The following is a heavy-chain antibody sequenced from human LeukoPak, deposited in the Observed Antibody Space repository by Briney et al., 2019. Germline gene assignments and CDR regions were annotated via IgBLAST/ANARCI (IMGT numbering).Heavy chain of an antibody. D-gene: IGHD5-24*01. CDR1: GGSISTYY. Sequence: SETLSLTCTVSGGSISTYYWISIRQPPGKKLEWIGHVYNSGSTNYNPSLKSRVTISMDTSKNQFSLQVSTVPAADTAVYYCARRCGRYYFYGIDVWGQGTTVTVSS. CDR2: VYNSGST. CDR3: ARRCGRYYFYGIDV. J-gene: IGHJ6*02. V-gene: IGHV4-59*01.